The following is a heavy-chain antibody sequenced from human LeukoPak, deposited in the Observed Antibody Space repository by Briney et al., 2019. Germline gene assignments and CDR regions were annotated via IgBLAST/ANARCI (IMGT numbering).Heavy chain of an antibody. CDR1: GYTFTSYD. CDR3: ATMTTVTTPFDY. CDR2: MNPNSGNT. J-gene: IGHJ4*02. V-gene: IGHV1-8*01. Sequence: GASVKVSCKASGYTFTSYDINWVRQATGQGLEWMGWMNPNSGNTGYAQKLQGRVTMTRNTSISTAYMELSSLRSEDTAVYYCATMTTVTTPFDYWGQGTLVTVSS. D-gene: IGHD4-17*01.